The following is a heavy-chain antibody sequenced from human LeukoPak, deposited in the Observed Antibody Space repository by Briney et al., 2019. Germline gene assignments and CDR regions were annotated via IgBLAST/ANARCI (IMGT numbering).Heavy chain of an antibody. D-gene: IGHD1-26*01. CDR1: GFSVSSNY. CDR3: ARGGSYLSAFDI. V-gene: IGHV3-66*01. J-gene: IGHJ3*02. CDR2: IYSGGST. Sequence: GGSLRLSCAASGFSVSSNYMSWVRQAPGKGLEWVSLIYSGGSTYYADSVKGRFTISRDNSKNTLYLQMNSLRAEDTAVYYCARGGSYLSAFDIWGQGTMVTVSS.